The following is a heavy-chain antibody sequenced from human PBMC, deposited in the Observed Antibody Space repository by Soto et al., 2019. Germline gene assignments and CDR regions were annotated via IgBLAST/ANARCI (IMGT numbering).Heavy chain of an antibody. Sequence: PGGSLRLSCAASGFTFSSYEMNWFRQAPGKGLEWVSYISSSGSTIYYADSVKGRFTISRDNAKNSLYLQMNSLRAEDTAVYYCARVAVAGTGPFYYYYGLDVWGQGTTVTVSS. CDR3: ARVAVAGTGPFYYYYGLDV. J-gene: IGHJ6*02. CDR2: ISSSGSTI. D-gene: IGHD6-19*01. V-gene: IGHV3-48*03. CDR1: GFTFSSYE.